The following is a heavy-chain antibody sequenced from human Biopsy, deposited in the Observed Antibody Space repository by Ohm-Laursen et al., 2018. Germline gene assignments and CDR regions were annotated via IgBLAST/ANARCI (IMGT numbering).Heavy chain of an antibody. CDR1: GGTFSSSA. J-gene: IGHJ5*02. CDR3: ARGGGYNWNNGWFDP. D-gene: IGHD1/OR15-1a*01. CDR2: IIGIFRTA. Sequence: ASVKVSCKASGGTFSSSAITWVRQAPGQGLEWMGGIIGIFRTAHYAQKFQGRVTIAADEFMSTAYMELSSLRSEDTAVYYCARGGGYNWNNGWFDPWGQGTLVTVSS. V-gene: IGHV1-69*13.